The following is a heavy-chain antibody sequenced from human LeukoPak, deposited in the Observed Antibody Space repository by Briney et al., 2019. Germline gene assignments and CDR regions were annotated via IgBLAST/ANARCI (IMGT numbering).Heavy chain of an antibody. CDR1: GFTFYDYA. J-gene: IGHJ4*02. CDR2: ISWNSGSI. CDR3: AKDTSYYYDSSGYFPY. V-gene: IGHV3-9*01. Sequence: GGSLRLYCAASGFTFYDYAMHWVRQAPGKGLEWVSGISWNSGSIAYADSVKGRFTISRDNAKNSLYLQMNSLRAEDTALYYCAKDTSYYYDSSGYFPYWGQGTLVTVSS. D-gene: IGHD3-22*01.